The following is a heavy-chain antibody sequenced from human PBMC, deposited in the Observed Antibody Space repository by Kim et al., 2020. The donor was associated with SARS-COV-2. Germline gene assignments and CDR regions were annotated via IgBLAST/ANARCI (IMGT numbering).Heavy chain of an antibody. J-gene: IGHJ4*02. CDR2: IIPIFGTA. CDR1: GGTFSSYA. D-gene: IGHD3-22*01. V-gene: IGHV1-69*13. CDR3: ARDVGTYYDSSGYFDY. Sequence: SVKVSCKASGGTFSSYAISWVRQAPGQGLEWMGGIIPIFGTANYAQKFQGRVTITADESTSTAYMELSSLRSEDTAVYYCARDVGTYYDSSGYFDYWGQGTLVTVSS.